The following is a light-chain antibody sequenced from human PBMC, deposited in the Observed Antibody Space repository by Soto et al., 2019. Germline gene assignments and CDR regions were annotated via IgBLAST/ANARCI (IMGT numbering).Light chain of an antibody. Sequence: DVVMTQSPLSLPVTLGQPASISCRSSHSLVFVDGNTYLTWFHQRPGQSPRRLIYKVSHRDSGVPERFSGSGSGTDFTLGISRVEAEDVGIYYCMQGSYRPLTFGGGTRVEIK. CDR2: KVS. CDR3: MQGSYRPLT. J-gene: IGKJ4*01. CDR1: HSLVFVDGNTY. V-gene: IGKV2-30*01.